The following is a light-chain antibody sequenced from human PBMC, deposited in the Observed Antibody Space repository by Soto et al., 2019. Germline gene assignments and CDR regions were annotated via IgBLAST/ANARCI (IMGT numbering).Light chain of an antibody. CDR1: QSISSW. J-gene: IGKJ5*01. Sequence: DIPMTQSPSTPSASVGDSVTITCRASQSISSWLAWYQQKPGKAPKLLIYDASSLESGVPSRFSGSGSGTEFNLTISRLQTGDFATYECQQSETYTLTFGQGTRLAIK. V-gene: IGKV1-5*01. CDR3: QQSETYTLT. CDR2: DAS.